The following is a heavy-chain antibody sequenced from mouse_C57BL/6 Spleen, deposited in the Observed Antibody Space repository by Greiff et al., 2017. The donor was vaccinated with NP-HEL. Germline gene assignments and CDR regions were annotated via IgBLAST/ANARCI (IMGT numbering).Heavy chain of an antibody. D-gene: IGHD1-1*01. CDR3: ARRPLYGSSYFDY. Sequence: QVQLQQPGAELVKPGASVKLSCKASGYTFTSYWMHWVKQRPGQGLEWIGMIHPNSGSTNYTEKFKSKATLTVDKSSSTAYMQLSSLTSEDTAIYYCARRPLYGSSYFDYWGQGTTLTVSS. V-gene: IGHV1-64*01. J-gene: IGHJ2*01. CDR1: GYTFTSYW. CDR2: IHPNSGST.